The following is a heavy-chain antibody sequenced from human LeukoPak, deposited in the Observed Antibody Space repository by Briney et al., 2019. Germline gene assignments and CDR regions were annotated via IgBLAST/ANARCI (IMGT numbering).Heavy chain of an antibody. CDR1: GFTFSGYA. J-gene: IGHJ4*02. V-gene: IGHV3-48*02. D-gene: IGHD2-21*01. Sequence: AGSLRLSCAASGFTFSGYAMNWVRQAPGKGLEWVSHIYISSSSNIISYADSVKGRFTISRDNAQNSLYLQMNGLRDEDTAVYYCVRERAYSFDYWGQGILVTVSS. CDR2: ISSSSNII. CDR3: VRERAYSFDY.